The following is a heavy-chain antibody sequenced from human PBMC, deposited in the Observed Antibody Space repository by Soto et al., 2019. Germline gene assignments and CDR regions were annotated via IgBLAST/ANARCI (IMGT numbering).Heavy chain of an antibody. CDR3: ARGDENWNYDHDSSYAMDV. CDR2: INPSGGST. Sequence: ASVKVSCKASGYTFTSYYMHWVRQAPGQGLEWMGIINPSGGSTSYAQKFQGRVTMTRDTSTSTVYMELSRLRSEDTAVYYCARGDENWNYDHDSSYAMDVSGPAPTVTLS. J-gene: IGHJ6*02. CDR1: GYTFTSYY. D-gene: IGHD1-7*01. V-gene: IGHV1-46*01.